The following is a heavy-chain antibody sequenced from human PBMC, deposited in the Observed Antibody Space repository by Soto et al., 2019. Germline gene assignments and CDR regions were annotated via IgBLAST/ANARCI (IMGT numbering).Heavy chain of an antibody. CDR2: ISWNSGSI. CDR1: GFTFDDYA. Sequence: DVQLVESGGGLVQPGRSLRLSCAASGFTFDDYAMHWVRQAPGKGLEWVSGISWNSGSIGYADSVKGRFTISRDNAKNSLYLQMYSLRAEDTALYYCAKDLDFWSGYSLPGYWGQGTLVTVSS. CDR3: AKDLDFWSGYSLPGY. D-gene: IGHD3-3*01. V-gene: IGHV3-9*01. J-gene: IGHJ4*02.